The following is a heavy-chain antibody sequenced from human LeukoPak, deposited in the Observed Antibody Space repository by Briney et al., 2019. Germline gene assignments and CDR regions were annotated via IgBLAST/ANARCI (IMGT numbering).Heavy chain of an antibody. V-gene: IGHV4-34*01. CDR1: GGSFSGSC. D-gene: IGHD5-24*01. Sequence: SETLSLTCRVYGGSFSGSCWSGIRQPPGKGLEWIGEINHSGSTNYNPSLKTRVTISLDRSKDQFSLKLSSVTAADTAVYYCAMGVEMVTIGGAYWGQGTLVTVSS. CDR2: INHSGST. J-gene: IGHJ4*02. CDR3: AMGVEMVTIGGAY.